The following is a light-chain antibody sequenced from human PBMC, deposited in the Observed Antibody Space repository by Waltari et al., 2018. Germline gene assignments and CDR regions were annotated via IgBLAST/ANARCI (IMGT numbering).Light chain of an antibody. CDR1: PSLNSA. CDR2: STA. Sequence: EIVMTQSPATLSMSPGESATLSCSASPSLNSAFAWYQQKPGQSPRLLIYSTATRATATPARFSVSGAGAEFTLTISSLQSEDFTIYYCQQYKYWPWTFGQGTRVEIK. CDR3: QQYKYWPWT. J-gene: IGKJ1*01. V-gene: IGKV3D-15*01.